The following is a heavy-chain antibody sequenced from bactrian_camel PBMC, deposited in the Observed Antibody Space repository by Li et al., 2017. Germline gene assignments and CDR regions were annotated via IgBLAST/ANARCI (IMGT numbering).Heavy chain of an antibody. D-gene: IGHD1*01. J-gene: IGHJ4*01. V-gene: IGHV3S53*01. Sequence: HVQLVESGGGAVQPGGSLRLSCSVSGDTHNSACMAWFRQAPGNEREGVAGIASGGSTTYADSVKGRFTISKDNAKNTLYLQMNSLKPEDTAMYSCAYDPRCISPTGGAWYYDTWGQGTQVTVS. CDR3: AYDPRCISPTGGAWYYDT. CDR1: GDTHNSAC. CDR2: IASGGST.